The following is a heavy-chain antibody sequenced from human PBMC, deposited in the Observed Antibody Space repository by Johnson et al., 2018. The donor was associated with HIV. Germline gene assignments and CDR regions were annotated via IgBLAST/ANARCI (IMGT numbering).Heavy chain of an antibody. CDR3: AKGQVARGPLDI. CDR2: IWYDGSNE. CDR1: GLSFSNFG. V-gene: IGHV3-33*06. J-gene: IGHJ3*02. D-gene: IGHD2-15*01. Sequence: QVQLVESGGGVVQPGKSLTLSCVGSGLSFSNFGIHWVRQAPGKGLEWVAVIWYDGSNEYYADSVKGRFTISRDNSKNTLYLQMSSLRADDTAVYYCAKGQVARGPLDIWGQGTMVTVSS.